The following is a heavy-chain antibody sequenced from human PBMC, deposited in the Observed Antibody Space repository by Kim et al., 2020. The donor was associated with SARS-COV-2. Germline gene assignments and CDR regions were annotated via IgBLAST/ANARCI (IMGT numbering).Heavy chain of an antibody. CDR1: GFTFDDYA. V-gene: IGHV3-43*02. J-gene: IGHJ4*02. Sequence: GGSLRLSCAASGFTFDDYAMHWVRQAPGKGLEWVSLISGDGGSTYYADSVKGRFTISRDNSKNSLYLQMNSLRTEDTALYYCASSDTPPSSHDGTTKDYWGQGTLVTVSS. D-gene: IGHD6-19*01. CDR2: ISGDGGST. CDR3: ASSDTPPSSHDGTTKDY.